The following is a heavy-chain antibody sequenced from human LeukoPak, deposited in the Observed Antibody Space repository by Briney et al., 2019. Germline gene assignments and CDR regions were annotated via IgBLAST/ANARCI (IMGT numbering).Heavy chain of an antibody. CDR3: AKDIYGDYGGLDY. D-gene: IGHD4-17*01. CDR1: GFTFSSYA. J-gene: IGHJ4*02. V-gene: IGHV3-23*01. CDR2: ISRSDGGT. Sequence: GGSLRLSCAASGFTFSSYAMSWVRQDPGKGLEWVSGISRSDGGTYYADSVKGRFTISRDNSKNTLYLQMNSLRAEDTAVYYCAKDIYGDYGGLDYWGQGTLVTVSS.